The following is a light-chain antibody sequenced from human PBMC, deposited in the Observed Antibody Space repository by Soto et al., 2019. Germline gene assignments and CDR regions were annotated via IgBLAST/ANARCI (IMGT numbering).Light chain of an antibody. J-gene: IGLJ3*02. CDR1: SSDVGSYNL. CDR3: CSYAGSSTLV. CDR2: EVS. Sequence: QSVLTQPASVSGSPGQSITISCTGTSSDVGSYNLVSWYQQHPGKAPKLMIYEVSKRSSGVSNRFSGSKSGNTASLTISGLQAEDGADYYCCSYAGSSTLVFGGGTKLTVL. V-gene: IGLV2-23*02.